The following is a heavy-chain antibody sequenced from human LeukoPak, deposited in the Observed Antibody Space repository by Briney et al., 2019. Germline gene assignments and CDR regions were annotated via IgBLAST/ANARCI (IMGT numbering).Heavy chain of an antibody. CDR3: ARSTPYYYDSSAYWGDYYYYYYMDV. D-gene: IGHD3-22*01. CDR2: ISAYTGNT. Sequence: ASVKVSCKASGYTFTNYGINWVRQAPGQGLEWMGLISAYTGNTNYAQKLQGRVTMTTDTSTSTAYMELRSLRSDDTAVYYCARSTPYYYDSSAYWGDYYYYYYMDVWGKGTTVTISS. V-gene: IGHV1-18*01. J-gene: IGHJ6*03. CDR1: GYTFTNYG.